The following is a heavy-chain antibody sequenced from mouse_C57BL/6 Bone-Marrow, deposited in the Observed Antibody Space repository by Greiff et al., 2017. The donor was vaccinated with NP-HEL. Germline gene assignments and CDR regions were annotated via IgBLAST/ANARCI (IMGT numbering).Heavy chain of an antibody. CDR3: ARFGYVAY. Sequence: VQLQQSGAELVKPGASVKISCKASGYAFSSYWMNWVKQRPGKGLEWIGQIYPGDGDTNYNGKFKGKATLTADKSSSTAYMELRSLTSEDSAVYFCARFGYVAYWGQGTLVTVSA. CDR2: IYPGDGDT. D-gene: IGHD2-2*01. CDR1: GYAFSSYW. J-gene: IGHJ3*01. V-gene: IGHV1-80*01.